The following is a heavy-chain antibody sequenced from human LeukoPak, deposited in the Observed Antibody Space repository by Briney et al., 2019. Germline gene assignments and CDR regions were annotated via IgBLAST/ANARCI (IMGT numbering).Heavy chain of an antibody. CDR3: ARHRWDGTYNFDF. CDR1: GGSFSAYY. J-gene: IGHJ4*02. CDR2: IYNNGRT. D-gene: IGHD1-1*01. Sequence: SETLSLTCGVSGGSFSAYYWGWIRQPPGMGLEWIGSIYNNGRTFTNPSLKSRATISVDTSKNQFSLKLSSVTAADTAMYYCARHRWDGTYNFDFWGQGTLVPVSS. V-gene: IGHV4-34*04.